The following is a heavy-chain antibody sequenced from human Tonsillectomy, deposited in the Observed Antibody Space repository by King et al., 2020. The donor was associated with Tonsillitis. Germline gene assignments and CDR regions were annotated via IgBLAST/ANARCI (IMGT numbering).Heavy chain of an antibody. J-gene: IGHJ4*02. V-gene: IGHV4-31*03. D-gene: IGHD7-27*01. CDR3: ARDQALGSGPYFDY. CDR1: GGSISSGGYY. CDR2: IYYSGST. Sequence: PLQESGPGLVKPSQTLSLTCTVSGGSISSGGYYWSWIRQHPGKGLEWIGYIYYSGSTYYNPSLKSRVTISVDTSKNQFSLKLSSVTAADTAVYYCARDQALGSGPYFDYWGQGTLVTVSS.